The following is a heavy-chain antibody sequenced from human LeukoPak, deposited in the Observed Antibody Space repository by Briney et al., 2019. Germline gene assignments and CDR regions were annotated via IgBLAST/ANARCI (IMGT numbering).Heavy chain of an antibody. V-gene: IGHV1-69*13. D-gene: IGHD2-15*01. CDR1: GGTFSSYA. J-gene: IGHJ6*03. CDR3: ARVVGVVAADYYYYMDV. Sequence: ASPKVSCKASGGTFSSYAISWVRQAPGQGLEWMGGIIPIFGTANYAQKFQGRVTITADESTSTAYMELSSLRSEDTAVYYCARVVGVVAADYYYYMDVWGKGTTVTVSS. CDR2: IIPIFGTA.